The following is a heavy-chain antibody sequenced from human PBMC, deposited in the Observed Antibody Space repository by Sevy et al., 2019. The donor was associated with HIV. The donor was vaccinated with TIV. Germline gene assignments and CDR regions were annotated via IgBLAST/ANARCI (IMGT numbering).Heavy chain of an antibody. Sequence: GGSLRLSCAASGFTVSSNYMSWVRQAPGKGLEWVSVINSGGSTYYADSVKGRFTISRDNSKNTLYLQMNSLRAEDTAVYYCARANCSGGSCYYYYGMDVWGQGTTVTVSS. J-gene: IGHJ6*02. V-gene: IGHV3-53*01. CDR1: GFTVSSNY. CDR2: INSGGST. CDR3: ARANCSGGSCYYYYGMDV. D-gene: IGHD2-15*01.